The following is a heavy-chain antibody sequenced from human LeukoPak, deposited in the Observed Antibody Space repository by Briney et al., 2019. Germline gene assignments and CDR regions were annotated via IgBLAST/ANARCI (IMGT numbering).Heavy chain of an antibody. J-gene: IGHJ4*02. Sequence: GGSLRLSCAASGFTFSSYPMSWVRQAPGKGLEWVSAISGSGGDTYYADSVKGRFTISRDNSKNALYLQMNSLRAEDTALYYCATSSGWYPKYFDYWGQGTLVTVSS. V-gene: IGHV3-23*01. CDR2: ISGSGGDT. CDR1: GFTFSSYP. D-gene: IGHD6-19*01. CDR3: ATSSGWYPKYFDY.